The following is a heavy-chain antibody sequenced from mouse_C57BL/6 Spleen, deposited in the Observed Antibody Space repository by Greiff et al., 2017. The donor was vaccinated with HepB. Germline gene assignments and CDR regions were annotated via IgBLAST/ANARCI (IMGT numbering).Heavy chain of an antibody. CDR2: ISSGGDYI. D-gene: IGHD1-1*01. CDR3: TRAYYGSSCPDY. J-gene: IGHJ2*01. Sequence: EVQLQESGEGLVKPGGSLKLSCAASGFTFSSYAMSWVRQTPEKRLEWVAYISSGGDYIYYADTVKGRFTISRDNARNTLYLQMSSLKSEDTAMYYCTRAYYGSSCPDYWGQGTTLTVSS. V-gene: IGHV5-9-1*02. CDR1: GFTFSSYA.